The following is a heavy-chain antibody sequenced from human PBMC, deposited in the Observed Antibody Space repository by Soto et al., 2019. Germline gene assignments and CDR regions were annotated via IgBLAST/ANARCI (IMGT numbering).Heavy chain of an antibody. CDR2: IYYSGST. J-gene: IGHJ4*02. CDR3: ARHVSGSSGYPLHFDY. Sequence: SETLSLTCTVSGGSISSSSYYWGWIRQPPGKGLEWIGSIYYSGSTYYNPSLKSRVTISVDTSKNQFSLKLSSVTAADTAVYYCARHVSGSSGYPLHFDYWGQGTLVTVSS. V-gene: IGHV4-39*01. D-gene: IGHD6-19*01. CDR1: GGSISSSSYY.